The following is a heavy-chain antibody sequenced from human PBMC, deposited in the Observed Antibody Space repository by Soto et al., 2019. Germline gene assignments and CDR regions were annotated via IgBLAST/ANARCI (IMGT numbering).Heavy chain of an antibody. V-gene: IGHV3-48*03. D-gene: IGHD2-2*01. CDR1: GFTFSSYE. CDR3: ARGSLRLPAAPIDY. CDR2: ISSSGSTI. J-gene: IGHJ4*02. Sequence: LRLSCAASGFTFSSYEMNWVRQAPGKGLEWVSYISSSGSTIYYADSVKGRFTISRDNAKNSLYLQMNSLRAEDTAVYYCARGSLRLPAAPIDYWGQGTLVTVSS.